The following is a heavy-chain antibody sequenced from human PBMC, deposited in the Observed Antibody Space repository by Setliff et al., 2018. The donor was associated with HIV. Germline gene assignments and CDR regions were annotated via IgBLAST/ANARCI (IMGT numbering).Heavy chain of an antibody. CDR1: GGSFSAYY. CDR2: ISHGGST. V-gene: IGHV4-34*01. CDR3: ARLGEF. Sequence: SETLSLTCAVYGGSFSAYYWTWIRQPPGKGLEWIGEISHGGSTSYNPSLKSRVTISLDTSKNQFSLNLTSVTAADTAVYYCARLGEFWSQGSLVTV. J-gene: IGHJ4*02. D-gene: IGHD3-16*01.